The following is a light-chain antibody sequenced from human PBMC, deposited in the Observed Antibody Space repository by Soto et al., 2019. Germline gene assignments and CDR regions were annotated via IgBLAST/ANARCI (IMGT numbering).Light chain of an antibody. CDR3: QQYGSSPLT. V-gene: IGKV3-20*01. J-gene: IGKJ4*01. CDR1: QGVSRK. CDR2: GAS. Sequence: EIVMRQSRATQCVSPGEGVTFSCRASQGVSRKLAWYQHKPGQAPRLLIYGASSRATGIPARFSGSGSGTDFTLTIRRLEPEDFAVYYCQQYGSSPLTFGGGTKV.